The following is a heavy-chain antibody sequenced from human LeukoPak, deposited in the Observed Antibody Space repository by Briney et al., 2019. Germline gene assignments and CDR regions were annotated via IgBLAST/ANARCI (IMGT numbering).Heavy chain of an antibody. D-gene: IGHD3-9*01. V-gene: IGHV3-30*04. CDR2: ISYDGSNK. Sequence: GGSLRLSCAASGFAFSSYAMHWVRQAPGKGLEWVAVISYDGSNKYYADSVKGRFTISRDNSKNTLYLQMNSLRAEDTAVYYCATAESNYDILTGYSRYWGQGTLVTVSS. CDR3: ATAESNYDILTGYSRY. CDR1: GFAFSSYA. J-gene: IGHJ4*02.